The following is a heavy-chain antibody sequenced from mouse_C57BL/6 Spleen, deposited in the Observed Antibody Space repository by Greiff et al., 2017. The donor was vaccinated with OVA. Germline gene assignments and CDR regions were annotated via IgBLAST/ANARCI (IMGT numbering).Heavy chain of an antibody. CDR3: ARKGYAMDY. V-gene: IGHV14-2*01. CDR1: GFNIKDYY. J-gene: IGHJ4*01. CDR2: IDPEDGET. Sequence: VQLQQSGAELVKPRASVKLSCTASGFNIKDYYMHWVKQRTEQGLEWIGRIDPEDGETKYAPKFPGKATITADTSSNTAYLQLSSLTSEDTAVYYCARKGYAMDYWGQGTSVTVSS.